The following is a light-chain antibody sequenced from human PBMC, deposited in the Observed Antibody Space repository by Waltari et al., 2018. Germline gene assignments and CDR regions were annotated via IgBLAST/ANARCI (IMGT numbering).Light chain of an antibody. Sequence: QSALTQPPSASGSPGQSVTISCTGTSSDVGAYNYVSWYQQHPGKAPKLILYEVNKRPSGVPDRFSGSKSGNTASLTVSGLQADDEADYYCGSFGASKVFGGGTKLTVL. CDR2: EVN. CDR1: SSDVGAYNY. CDR3: GSFGASKV. J-gene: IGLJ2*01. V-gene: IGLV2-8*01.